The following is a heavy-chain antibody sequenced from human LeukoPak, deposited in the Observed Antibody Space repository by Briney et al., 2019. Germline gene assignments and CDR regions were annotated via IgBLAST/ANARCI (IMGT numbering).Heavy chain of an antibody. CDR3: AAGSGWYSPDY. CDR2: IVVGSGNT. D-gene: IGHD6-19*01. V-gene: IGHV1-58*02. CDR1: GFTLTSSP. Sequence: SVKVSCKASGFTLTSSPMQWVRQARGQHLEWIGWIVVGSGNTNYAQKFQERVTITRDMSTTTAHMELSTLRSEDTAVYYCAAGSGWYSPDYWGQGTLVTVSS. J-gene: IGHJ4*02.